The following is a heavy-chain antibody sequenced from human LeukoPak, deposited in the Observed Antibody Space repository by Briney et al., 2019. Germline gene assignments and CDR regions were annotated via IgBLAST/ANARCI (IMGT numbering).Heavy chain of an antibody. J-gene: IGHJ6*02. CDR3: ARDHMSDGSDYYQFYYYYGMDV. CDR1: GYTFTSYA. CDR2: INTNTGNP. Sequence: ASVKVSCKASGYTFTSYAMNWVRQAPGQGLEWMGWINTNTGNPTYAQGFTGRFVFSLDTSVSTAYLQISSLKAEDTAVYYCARDHMSDGSDYYQFYYYYGMDVWGQGTTVTVSS. D-gene: IGHD3-22*01. V-gene: IGHV7-4-1*02.